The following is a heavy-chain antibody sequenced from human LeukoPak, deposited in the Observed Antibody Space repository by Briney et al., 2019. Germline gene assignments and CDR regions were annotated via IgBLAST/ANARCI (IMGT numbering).Heavy chain of an antibody. D-gene: IGHD3-9*01. Sequence: GGSLRLSCAASGFTFSSYSMNWVRQAPGKGLEWVSSISSSSSYIYYADSVKGRFTISRDNAKNSLYLQMNSLRAEDTAVYYCAHKRKYYDIPLPWGQGTLVTVSS. CDR1: GFTFSSYS. CDR2: ISSSSSYI. J-gene: IGHJ5*02. V-gene: IGHV3-21*01. CDR3: AHKRKYYDIPLP.